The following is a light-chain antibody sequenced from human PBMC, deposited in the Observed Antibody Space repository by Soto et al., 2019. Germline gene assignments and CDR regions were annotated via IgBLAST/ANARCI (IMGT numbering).Light chain of an antibody. CDR1: QSITSY. V-gene: IGKV1-39*01. CDR2: PVS. Sequence: DIQMTQSPSSLSASVVDRVTITCRASQSITSYLNWYQQKPGRAPKLLIYPVSLLQSGVPSRFSGSGFGTDFTLTISSLQPEDFATYYCQQSYRIPLSFGPGTKVHIK. J-gene: IGKJ3*01. CDR3: QQSYRIPLS.